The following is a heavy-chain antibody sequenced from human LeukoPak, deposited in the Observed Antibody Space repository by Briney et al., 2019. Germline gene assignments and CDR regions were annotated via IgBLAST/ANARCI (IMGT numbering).Heavy chain of an antibody. Sequence: PGGSLRLSCAASGFTFSDYYMSWLRQASGKGLEWVSYISSSGSTIYYADSVKGRFTIPRDNAKHSLYLQMNSLRAEDTAVYYCARLGYGSGSYYNQNWFDPWGQGTLVTVSS. J-gene: IGHJ5*02. D-gene: IGHD3-10*01. CDR3: ARLGYGSGSYYNQNWFDP. CDR2: ISSSGSTI. CDR1: GFTFSDYY. V-gene: IGHV3-11*04.